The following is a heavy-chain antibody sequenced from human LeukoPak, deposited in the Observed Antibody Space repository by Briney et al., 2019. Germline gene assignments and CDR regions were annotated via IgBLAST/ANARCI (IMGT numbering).Heavy chain of an antibody. D-gene: IGHD6-13*01. J-gene: IGHJ5*02. CDR3: ARGGDITAAGTHWLDP. V-gene: IGHV1-2*02. CDR2: INPNSGAT. CDR1: GYTFTDYY. Sequence: ASMKVSCKASGYTFTDYYMHWVRQAPGQGLEWMGWINPNSGATDYAQNFQDRVTMTSDTSIITAYMELSRLRSDDTAVYYCARGGDITAAGTHWLDPRGQGTLVTVSS.